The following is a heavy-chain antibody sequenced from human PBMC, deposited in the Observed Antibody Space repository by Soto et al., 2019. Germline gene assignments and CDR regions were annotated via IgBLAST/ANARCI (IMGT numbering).Heavy chain of an antibody. D-gene: IGHD3-9*01. Sequence: QVQLQHWGAGLLKPSETLSLTCAVCGGSFSGYYWSWIRQPPGKGPEWNGEINHSGSTNYNPSLKRRITTSVDTSKNRFPLKLISVTAVDTAVYYCARGSGLRNFDCAHKGYFAYCGQGTKVTASS. V-gene: IGHV4-34*01. CDR3: ARGSGLRNFDCAHKGYFAY. J-gene: IGHJ4*02. CDR1: GGSFSGYY. CDR2: INHSGST.